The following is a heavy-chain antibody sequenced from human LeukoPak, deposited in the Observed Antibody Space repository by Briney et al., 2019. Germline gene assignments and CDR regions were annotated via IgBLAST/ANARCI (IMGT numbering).Heavy chain of an antibody. J-gene: IGHJ3*02. CDR3: ARAGCGGDCYESRDAFDI. Sequence: SVKVSCKASGGTFSSYAISWVRQAPGQGLEWMGGIIPIFGTANYAQKFQGRVTITTDESTSTAYMELSSLRPEDTAVYYCARAGCGGDCYESRDAFDIWGQGTMVTVSS. CDR2: IIPIFGTA. CDR1: GGTFSSYA. D-gene: IGHD2-21*02. V-gene: IGHV1-69*05.